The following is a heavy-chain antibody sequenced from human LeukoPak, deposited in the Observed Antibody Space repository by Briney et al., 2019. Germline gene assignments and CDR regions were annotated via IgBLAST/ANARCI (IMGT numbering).Heavy chain of an antibody. D-gene: IGHD1-26*01. Sequence: SETLSLTCAVYGGSFSGYYWSWIRQPPGKGLEWIGEINHSGSTNYYPSLKSRVTISVDTSKNQFSLKLSSVTAADTAVYYCAREAHPRSGSYWGRRTYYFDYWGQGTLVTVSS. V-gene: IGHV4-34*01. CDR1: GGSFSGYY. CDR2: INHSGST. J-gene: IGHJ4*02. CDR3: AREAHPRSGSYWGRRTYYFDY.